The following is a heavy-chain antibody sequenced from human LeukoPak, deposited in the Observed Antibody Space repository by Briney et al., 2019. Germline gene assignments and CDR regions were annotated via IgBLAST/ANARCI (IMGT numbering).Heavy chain of an antibody. Sequence: PSETLSLTCAVYGGSFSGYYWSWIRQPPGKGLEWIGEINHSGSTNYNPSLKSRVTISVDTSKNQFSLKLSSVTAADTAVYYCVRMERRKGYWGQGTLVTVSS. CDR2: INHSGST. CDR1: GGSFSGYY. V-gene: IGHV4-34*01. CDR3: VRMERRKGY. J-gene: IGHJ4*02. D-gene: IGHD1-1*01.